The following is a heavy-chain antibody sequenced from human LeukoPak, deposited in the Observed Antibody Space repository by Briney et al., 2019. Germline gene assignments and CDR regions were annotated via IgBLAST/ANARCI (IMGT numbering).Heavy chain of an antibody. D-gene: IGHD4/OR15-4a*01. J-gene: IGHJ4*02. V-gene: IGHV3-53*01. Sequence: GGSLRLSCAASGFTVSSNYMSWVRQAPGKGLEWVSSIYSDNTHYSDSVKGRLTISRDNSKNTLYLRMNSLRAEDTAVYYCARRAGAYSHPYDYWGQGTLVTVSS. CDR1: GFTVSSNY. CDR2: IYSDNT. CDR3: ARRAGAYSHPYDY.